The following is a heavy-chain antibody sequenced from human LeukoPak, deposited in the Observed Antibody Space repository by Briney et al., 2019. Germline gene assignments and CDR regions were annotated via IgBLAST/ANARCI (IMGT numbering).Heavy chain of an antibody. CDR1: GITFSSYW. CDR3: ARDHRGVFDY. CDR2: IKQGGSEK. J-gene: IGHJ4*02. D-gene: IGHD3-10*01. Sequence: PGGSLRLSCAASGITFSSYWMSWVRQAPGKGLEWVANIKQGGSEKYYVDSVKGRFTISRDNAKNSLYLQMNSLRADDTAMYYCARDHRGVFDYWGQGTLVIVSS. V-gene: IGHV3-7*05.